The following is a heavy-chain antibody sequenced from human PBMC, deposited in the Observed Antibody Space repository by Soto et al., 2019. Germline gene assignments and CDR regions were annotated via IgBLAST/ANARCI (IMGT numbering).Heavy chain of an antibody. Sequence: ASVKVSCKASGGTFSSYAISWVRQAPGQGLEWMGGIIPIFGTANYAQKFQGRVTITADASTSTAYMELSSLRSDDTAVYYCARDYSVTIFGVVNYYYYYMDVWGKGTTVTVSS. CDR3: ARDYSVTIFGVVNYYYYYMDV. D-gene: IGHD3-3*01. V-gene: IGHV1-69*13. J-gene: IGHJ6*03. CDR2: IIPIFGTA. CDR1: GGTFSSYA.